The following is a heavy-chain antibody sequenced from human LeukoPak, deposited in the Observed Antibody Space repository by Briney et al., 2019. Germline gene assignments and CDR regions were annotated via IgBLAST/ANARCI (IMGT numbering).Heavy chain of an antibody. CDR2: LYHSGLT. CDR1: GYSISGGAY. CDR3: ARDRWYYYDSSGYSDY. V-gene: IGHV4-38-2*02. J-gene: IGHJ4*02. D-gene: IGHD3-22*01. Sequence: SGTLSLTCTVSGYSISGGAYCGWIRQPPGKGLEWLGRLYHSGLTYYNPSLNSRVPISVDTSKIQFSLKLSSVTPADTAVYYCARDRWYYYDSSGYSDYWGQGTLVTVSS.